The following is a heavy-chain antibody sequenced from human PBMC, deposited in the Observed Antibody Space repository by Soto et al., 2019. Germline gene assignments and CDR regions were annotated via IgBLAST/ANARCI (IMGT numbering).Heavy chain of an antibody. CDR3: ARHLXRXXXXXXXXXXXTXX. CDR2: IYPGDSDT. J-gene: IGHJ6*04. V-gene: IGHV5-51*01. Sequence: SLKISCKGSGYSFTSYWIGWVRQMPGKGLEWLGIIYPGDSDTRYSPSFQGQVTISADKSISTAYLQWSSLKASDTAMYYCARHLXRXXXXXXXXXXXTXXSGKGTTVTVSS. CDR1: GYSFTSYW.